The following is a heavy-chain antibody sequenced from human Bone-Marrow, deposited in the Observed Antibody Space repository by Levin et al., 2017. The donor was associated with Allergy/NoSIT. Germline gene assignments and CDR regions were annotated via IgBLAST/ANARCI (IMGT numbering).Heavy chain of an antibody. CDR3: AKGHCSSTSCHGDF. D-gene: IGHD2-2*01. J-gene: IGHJ4*02. CDR1: GFTFGSYA. CDR2: INDGGSIT. Sequence: ETLSLTCAASGFTFGSYAMSWVRQAPGKGLEWVSSINDGGSITYYADSVKGRFTIARDNSKNTLLLQMNSLRAEDTAIYYCAKGHCSSTSCHGDFWGQGTLVTVSS. V-gene: IGHV3-23*01.